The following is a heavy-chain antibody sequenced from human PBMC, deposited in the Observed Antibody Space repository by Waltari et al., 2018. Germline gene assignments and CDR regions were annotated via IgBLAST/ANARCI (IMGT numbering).Heavy chain of an antibody. CDR1: GGSIRTSFH. CDR2: VYYSGIT. CDR3: ARDTEGGRPGASYDY. Sequence: QLQLQESGPGLEKPSETLSLTCTVSGGSIRTSFHWGWIRQPPGKGLEWIGSVYYSGITHDSPSLKRRVTISVDTSKNQFSLNLTSVTAADTAVYYCARDTEGGRPGASYDYWGQGTLVTVSS. J-gene: IGHJ4*02. D-gene: IGHD2-2*01. V-gene: IGHV4-39*07.